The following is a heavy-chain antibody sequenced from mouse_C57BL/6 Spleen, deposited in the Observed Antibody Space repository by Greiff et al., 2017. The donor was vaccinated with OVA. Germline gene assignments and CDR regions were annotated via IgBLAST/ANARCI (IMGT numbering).Heavy chain of an antibody. D-gene: IGHD1-1*01. CDR2: INPYNGGT. CDR3: ARGSSSHYFDY. J-gene: IGHJ2*01. V-gene: IGHV1-19*01. CDR1: GYTFTDYY. Sequence: VQLQQSGPVLVKPGASVKMSCKASGYTFTDYYMNWVKQSPGKSLEWIGVINPYNGGTSYNQKFKGKATLTVDKSSSTAYMELNSLTSEDSAVYYCARGSSSHYFDYWGQGTTLTVSS.